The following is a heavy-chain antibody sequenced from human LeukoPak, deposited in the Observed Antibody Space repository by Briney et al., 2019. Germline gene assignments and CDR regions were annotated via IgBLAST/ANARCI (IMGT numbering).Heavy chain of an antibody. D-gene: IGHD6-6*01. CDR3: ARGQLVPPNWFDP. Sequence: ASVKVSCKASGYTFTSYAFSWVRQAPGQGLEWMGWISAYNGDTKFARKFQGRVTLTTDASTTIGYMELRSLTSDDTAVYYCARGQLVPPNWFDPWGQGTLVTVSS. J-gene: IGHJ5*02. CDR1: GYTFTSYA. CDR2: ISAYNGDT. V-gene: IGHV1-18*01.